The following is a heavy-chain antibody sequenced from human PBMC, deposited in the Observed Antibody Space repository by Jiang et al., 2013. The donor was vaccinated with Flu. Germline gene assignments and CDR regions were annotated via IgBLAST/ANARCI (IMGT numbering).Heavy chain of an antibody. J-gene: IGHJ4*02. CDR3: ARAQKYSGFELPYFDY. V-gene: IGHV4-39*07. CDR2: IYHTGSS. Sequence: PSETLSLTCSVSGAPSTVILTTGGGSASPQGRRWSGLGAIYHTGSSYSRPSLKSRVTIFVDTSKNQFSLKVTSVTAADTAVYYCARAQKYSGFELPYFDYWGQGRLVTVSS. D-gene: IGHD1-26*01. CDR1: GAPSTVILTT.